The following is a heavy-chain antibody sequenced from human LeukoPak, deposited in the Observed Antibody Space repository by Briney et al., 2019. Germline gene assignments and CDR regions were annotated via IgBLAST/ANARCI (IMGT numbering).Heavy chain of an antibody. D-gene: IGHD3-3*01. CDR1: GGSISSYY. Sequence: TSETLSLTCTVSGGSISSYYWSWIRQPPGKGLEWIGYIYYSGSTNYNPSLKSRVTISVDTSKNQFSLELSSVTAADTAVYYCASITIFGVVINWGQGTLVTVSS. CDR3: ASITIFGVVIN. CDR2: IYYSGST. V-gene: IGHV4-59*01. J-gene: IGHJ4*02.